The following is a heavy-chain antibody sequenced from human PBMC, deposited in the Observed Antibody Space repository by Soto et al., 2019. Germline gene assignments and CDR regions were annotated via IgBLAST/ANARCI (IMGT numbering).Heavy chain of an antibody. D-gene: IGHD6-13*01. CDR1: GFTFSSYG. J-gene: IGHJ4*02. Sequence: LGGSLRLSCAASGFTFSSYGMHWVRQAPGKGLEWVAVIWYDGSNKYYADSVKGRFTISRDNSKNTLYLQMNSLRAEDTAVYYCARNKDSSPFDYWGQGTLVTVSS. CDR3: ARNKDSSPFDY. CDR2: IWYDGSNK. V-gene: IGHV3-33*01.